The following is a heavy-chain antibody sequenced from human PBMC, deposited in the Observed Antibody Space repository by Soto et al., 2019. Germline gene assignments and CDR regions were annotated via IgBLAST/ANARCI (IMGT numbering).Heavy chain of an antibody. D-gene: IGHD1-1*01. Sequence: KFSCTPACSAFTESSCHLLRQSPVQGLEWMAWIGPKSGDTNYAQTFQGRATMTRDTSINTAYMELSRLRYDDTAVYYCARKGTQLNPDPDAFDRWGQ. CDR3: ARKGTQLNPDPDAFDR. J-gene: IGHJ3*01. V-gene: IGHV1-2*02. CDR2: IGPKSGDT. CDR1: CSAFTESS.